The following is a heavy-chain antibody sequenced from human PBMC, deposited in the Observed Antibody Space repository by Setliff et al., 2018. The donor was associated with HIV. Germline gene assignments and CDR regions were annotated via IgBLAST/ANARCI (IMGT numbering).Heavy chain of an antibody. CDR2: FDPEDGET. J-gene: IGHJ3*02. CDR3: ASVSSSGYSSAFDI. D-gene: IGHD3-22*01. V-gene: IGHV1-24*01. CDR1: GYTFTGYY. Sequence: ASVKVSCKASGYTFTGYYMHWVRQAPGKGLEWMGGFDPEDGETIYAQKFQGRVTMTEDTSTDTAYMELSSLRSDDTAVYYCASVSSSGYSSAFDIWGQGTMVTVSS.